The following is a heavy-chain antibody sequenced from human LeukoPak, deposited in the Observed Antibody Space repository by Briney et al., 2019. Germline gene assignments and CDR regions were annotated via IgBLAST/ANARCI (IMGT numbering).Heavy chain of an antibody. CDR3: AGILGYCSGGSCPIKDY. J-gene: IGHJ4*02. CDR2: ISGSGSST. CDR1: GFTFRNFW. D-gene: IGHD2-15*01. V-gene: IGHV3-23*01. Sequence: HPGGSLRLSCAASGFTFRNFWMSWVRQAPGKGLEWVSAISGSGSSTYYADSVKGRFTISRDNSKNTLYLQMNSLRAEDTAVYYCAGILGYCSGGSCPIKDYWGQGTLVTVSS.